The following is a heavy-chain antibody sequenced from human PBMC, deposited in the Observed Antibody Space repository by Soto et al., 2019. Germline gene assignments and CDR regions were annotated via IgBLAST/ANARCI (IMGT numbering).Heavy chain of an antibody. CDR2: ISYDGSNK. Sequence: QVQLVESGGGVVQPGRSLRLSCAASGFTFSSYAMHWVRQAPGKGLEWVAVISYDGSNKYYADSVKGRFTISRDNSKNTLYLQMNSLRAEDTAVYYCARGGQYSSSWYDAFDIWGQGTMVTVSS. CDR3: ARGGQYSSSWYDAFDI. D-gene: IGHD6-13*01. V-gene: IGHV3-30-3*01. J-gene: IGHJ3*02. CDR1: GFTFSSYA.